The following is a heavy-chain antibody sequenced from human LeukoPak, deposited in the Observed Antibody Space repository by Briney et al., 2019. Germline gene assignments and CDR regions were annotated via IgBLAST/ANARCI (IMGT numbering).Heavy chain of an antibody. CDR3: ARDYSSRDEYGGFDY. CDR1: GYTFTDYA. Sequence: ASVKVSCKASGYTFTDYAMNWVRQAPGQGLEWMGWINTNTGNPTYAQGFTGRFVFSLDTSVSTAYLQISSLKAEDTAVYYCARDYSSRDEYGGFDYWGQGTLVTVSS. J-gene: IGHJ4*02. V-gene: IGHV7-4-1*02. CDR2: INTNTGNP. D-gene: IGHD6-13*01.